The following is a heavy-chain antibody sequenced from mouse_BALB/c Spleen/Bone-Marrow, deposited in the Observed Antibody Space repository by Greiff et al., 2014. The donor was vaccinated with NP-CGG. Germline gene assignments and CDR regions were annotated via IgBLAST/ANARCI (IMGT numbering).Heavy chain of an antibody. J-gene: IGHJ1*01. D-gene: IGHD1-1*02. CDR3: AREVGRGGYFDV. CDR1: GYTFTNYC. V-gene: IGHV1S56*01. CDR2: IFPGDVDT. Sequence: VQLQQSGPELVMPGTSVKISCKASGYTFTNYCIHWLKQRPGQGLEWIGWIFPGDVDTNYNEKFKGKATLTADESSSTAYMQLSSLTSEDSAVYFCAREVGRGGYFDVWGAGTTVTVSS.